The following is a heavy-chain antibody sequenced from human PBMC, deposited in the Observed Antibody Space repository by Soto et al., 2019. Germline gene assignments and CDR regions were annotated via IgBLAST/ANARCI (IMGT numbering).Heavy chain of an antibody. CDR3: AKDHWQWLGTPPFDY. CDR1: GFTFSSYA. V-gene: IGHV3-23*01. CDR2: ISGSGGST. D-gene: IGHD6-19*01. J-gene: IGHJ4*02. Sequence: GGSLILSCAASGFTFSSYAMSWVRQAPGKGLEWVSAISGSGGSTYYADSVKGRFTISRDNSKNTLYLQMNSLRAEDTAVYYCAKDHWQWLGTPPFDYWGQGTLVTVSS.